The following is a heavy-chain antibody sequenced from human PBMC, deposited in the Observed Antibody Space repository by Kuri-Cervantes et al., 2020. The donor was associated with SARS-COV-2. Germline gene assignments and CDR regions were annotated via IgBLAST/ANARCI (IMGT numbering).Heavy chain of an antibody. D-gene: IGHD3-10*01. J-gene: IGHJ4*02. CDR1: GFTFSTYR. CDR2: ITSDGDTT. Sequence: GESLKISCAASGFTFSTYRMHWIRQAPGKGLEYVSAITSDGDTTFYADSVKGRFTISRDNSKNTLYLKLGSLRAEDMAVYYCARAPHFGDLDFWGQGTLVTVSS. V-gene: IGHV3-64*02. CDR3: ARAPHFGDLDF.